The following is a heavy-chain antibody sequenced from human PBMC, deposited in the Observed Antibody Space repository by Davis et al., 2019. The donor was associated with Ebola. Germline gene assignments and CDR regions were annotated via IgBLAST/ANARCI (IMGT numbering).Heavy chain of an antibody. CDR3: SREPTGTGGLDY. V-gene: IGHV1-46*01. J-gene: IGHJ4*02. D-gene: IGHD3/OR15-3a*01. CDR1: RYTSTSYH. CDR2: INPSGDAT. Sequence: ASVTVSCKELRYTSTSYHMHWVRQAPEQGLEWMGLINPSGDATFYVQEIQGRVTVTRDTPTKTHYMELTSLTSEDTGVYYCSREPTGTGGLDYWGQGTVVTVSS.